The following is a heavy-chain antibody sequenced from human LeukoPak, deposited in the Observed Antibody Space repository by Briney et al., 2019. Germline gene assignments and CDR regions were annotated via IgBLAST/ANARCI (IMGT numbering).Heavy chain of an antibody. CDR1: GGTFSSYA. J-gene: IGHJ4*02. CDR3: ARSYRGPGTGDY. V-gene: IGHV1-69*06. Sequence: SVKVSCKASGGTFSSYAISWVRQAPGQGLEWMGGIIPIFGTANYAQKFQGRVTITADKSTSTAYMELSSLRSEDTAVYYCARSYRGPGTGDYWGQGTMVTVSS. CDR2: IIPIFGTA. D-gene: IGHD6-13*01.